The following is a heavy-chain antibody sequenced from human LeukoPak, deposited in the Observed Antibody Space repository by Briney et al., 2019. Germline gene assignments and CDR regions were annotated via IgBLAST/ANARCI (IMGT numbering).Heavy chain of an antibody. CDR1: GFTFSDYY. V-gene: IGHV3-11*01. D-gene: IGHD3-9*01. CDR2: IGSSGSTI. Sequence: GGSLRLSCAASGFTFSDYYMSWIRQAPGKGLEWVSYIGSSGSTIYYADSVKGRFTISRDNAKNSLYLQMNSLRAEDTAVYYCARAYYDILTGYRNAFDIWGQGTMVTVSS. J-gene: IGHJ3*02. CDR3: ARAYYDILTGYRNAFDI.